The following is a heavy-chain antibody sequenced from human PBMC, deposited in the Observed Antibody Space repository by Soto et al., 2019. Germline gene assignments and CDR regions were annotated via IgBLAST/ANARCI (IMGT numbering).Heavy chain of an antibody. CDR2: ISGSGRTT. V-gene: IGHV3-23*01. D-gene: IGHD3-16*01. J-gene: IGHJ6*03. CDR1: GFTFGSYA. CDR3: AKFRGPSYSYYTMDV. Sequence: EVQLLESGGGLVQPGGSLRLSCAASGFTFGSYAMNWLRQAPGRGLECVSFISGSGRTTYYADSVKGRFTVSRDNSKKTLHLQMNSLRAEDTALYYCAKFRGPSYSYYTMDVWGKGTTVTVSS.